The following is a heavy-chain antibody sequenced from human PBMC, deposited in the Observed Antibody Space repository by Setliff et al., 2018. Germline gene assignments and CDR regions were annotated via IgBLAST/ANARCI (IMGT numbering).Heavy chain of an antibody. CDR2: IYDSGTT. CDR3: GRTMTYYYLCMDV. J-gene: IGHJ6*03. CDR1: GGSMRSISYY. V-gene: IGHV4-39*01. Sequence: KPSETLSLTCTVSGGSMRSISYYWGWVRQPPGKGLEWIGTIYDSGTTYYNPSLKSRVTISVDTSKNQFSLRLSSVTAADTAVYYCGRTMTYYYLCMDVWGNGTTVTVSS.